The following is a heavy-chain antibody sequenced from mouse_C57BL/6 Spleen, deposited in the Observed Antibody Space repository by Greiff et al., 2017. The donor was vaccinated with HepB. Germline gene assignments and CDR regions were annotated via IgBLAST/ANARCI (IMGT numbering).Heavy chain of an antibody. J-gene: IGHJ2*01. D-gene: IGHD4-1*01. V-gene: IGHV3-6*01. CDR2: ISYDGSN. Sequence: ESGPGLVKPSQSLSLTCSVTGYSITSGYYWNWIRQFPGNKLEWMGYISYDGSNNYNPSLKNRISITRDTSKNQFFLKLNSVTTEDTATYYCAKLGRVYYFDYWGQGTTLTVSS. CDR3: AKLGRVYYFDY. CDR1: GYSITSGYY.